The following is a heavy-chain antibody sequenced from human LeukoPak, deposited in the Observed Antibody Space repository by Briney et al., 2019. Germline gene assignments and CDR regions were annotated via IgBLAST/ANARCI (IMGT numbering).Heavy chain of an antibody. D-gene: IGHD3-22*01. CDR2: ISGSGGST. CDR1: GFTFSSYA. J-gene: IGHJ4*02. V-gene: IGHV3-23*01. CDR3: AKDRPNYYGSNGHYYKLNGDC. Sequence: GGSLRLSCAASGFTFSSYAMSWVRQTPGKGLEWVSGISGSGGSTYYADSVKGRFTISRDNSDNTLYLQMNSLRAEDTAVYYCAKDRPNYYGSNGHYYKLNGDCWGQGTLVTVSS.